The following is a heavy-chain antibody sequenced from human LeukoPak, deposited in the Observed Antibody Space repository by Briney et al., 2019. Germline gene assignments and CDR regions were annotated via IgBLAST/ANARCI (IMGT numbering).Heavy chain of an antibody. V-gene: IGHV3-23*01. CDR2: ISTSGGNT. CDR1: GFTFSNYA. CDR3: AKESALYSSSPFDY. D-gene: IGHD6-6*01. Sequence: PGGPLRLSCVASGFTFSNYAMSWVRQSPGKGLEWVSAISTSGGNTYYADSVKGRFTISRDNSKNTLYLQMNSLRAEDTAVYYCAKESALYSSSPFDYWGQGTLVTVSS. J-gene: IGHJ4*02.